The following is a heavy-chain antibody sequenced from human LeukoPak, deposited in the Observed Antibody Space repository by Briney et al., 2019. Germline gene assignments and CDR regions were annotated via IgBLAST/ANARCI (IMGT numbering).Heavy chain of an antibody. Sequence: AGGSLRLSCAASGFTVSGNYMSWVRQAPGKGLEWVSVIYSGGSTYYADSVKGRFTISRDNSKNTLYLQMNGLRAEDTAVYYCAKDSTRWSLDYWGQGTLVTVSS. CDR2: IYSGGST. J-gene: IGHJ4*02. D-gene: IGHD6-13*01. V-gene: IGHV3-66*01. CDR1: GFTVSGNY. CDR3: AKDSTRWSLDY.